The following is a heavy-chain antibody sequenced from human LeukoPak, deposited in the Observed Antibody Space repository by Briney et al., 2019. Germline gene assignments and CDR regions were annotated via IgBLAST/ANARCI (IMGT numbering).Heavy chain of an antibody. CDR2: INHSGST. Sequence: SETLSLTCAVYGGSFSGYYWSWIRQPPGKGLEWIGEINHSGSTNYNPSLKSRVTISVDTSKNQFSLKLSSVTAADTAVYYCARAVRRTIFGVVILYHFDYWGQGTLVTVSS. D-gene: IGHD3-3*01. CDR1: GGSFSGYY. V-gene: IGHV4-34*01. CDR3: ARAVRRTIFGVVILYHFDY. J-gene: IGHJ4*02.